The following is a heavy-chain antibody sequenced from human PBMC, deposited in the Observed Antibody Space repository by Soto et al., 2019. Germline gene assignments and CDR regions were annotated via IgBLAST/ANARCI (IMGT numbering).Heavy chain of an antibody. D-gene: IGHD2-15*01. Sequence: EVQLLESGGGLVQPGGSLRLCCAASGFTFSSYAMTWVRQAPGKGLEWVSGITGSGGNTYYADSVKGRFTISRDNSKNTLSLQMSSLRADDTAVYYCAQGCGSNCYVGGICGQGTLVTVSS. CDR1: GFTFSSYA. CDR3: AQGCGSNCYVGGI. J-gene: IGHJ4*02. CDR2: ITGSGGNT. V-gene: IGHV3-23*01.